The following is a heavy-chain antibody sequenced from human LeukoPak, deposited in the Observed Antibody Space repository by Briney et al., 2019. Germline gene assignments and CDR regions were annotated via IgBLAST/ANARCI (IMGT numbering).Heavy chain of an antibody. Sequence: PSETLSLTCTASGDSIGSSSYFWGWIRQPPGKGLEWIGTIYYNGNTYYTPSLKSRVTMSIDTPKNQFSLKLSSVTAADTAVYYCARIRPVAGTDYWGRGTLVTVSS. D-gene: IGHD6-19*01. V-gene: IGHV4-39*07. CDR2: IYYNGNT. CDR3: ARIRPVAGTDY. J-gene: IGHJ4*02. CDR1: GDSIGSSSYF.